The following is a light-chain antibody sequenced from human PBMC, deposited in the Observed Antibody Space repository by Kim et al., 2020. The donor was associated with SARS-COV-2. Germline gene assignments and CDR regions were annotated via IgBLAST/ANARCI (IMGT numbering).Light chain of an antibody. V-gene: IGLV6-57*02. CDR3: QSYDSSTHWV. Sequence: NFMLTQLHSVSESPGKTVTISCTGSSGSLASNYVQWYQQRPGSAPTTVIYEDNQRPSGVPDRFSGSIDSSANSASLTISGLKTEDEADYYCQSYDSSTHWVFGGGTQRTVL. CDR1: SGSLASNY. J-gene: IGLJ3*02. CDR2: EDN.